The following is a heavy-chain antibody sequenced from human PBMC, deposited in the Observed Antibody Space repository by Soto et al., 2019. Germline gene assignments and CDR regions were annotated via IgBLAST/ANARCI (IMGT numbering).Heavy chain of an antibody. Sequence: GGSLRLSCAASGFTFSSYAMHWVRQAPGKGLEWVAVISYDGSNKYYADSVKGRFTISRDNSKNTLYLQMNSLRAEDTAVYYCAKPSHYDYVWGRSEPDYWGQGTLVTVSS. CDR1: GFTFSSYA. J-gene: IGHJ4*02. D-gene: IGHD3-16*01. CDR3: AKPSHYDYVWGRSEPDY. CDR2: ISYDGSNK. V-gene: IGHV3-30-3*01.